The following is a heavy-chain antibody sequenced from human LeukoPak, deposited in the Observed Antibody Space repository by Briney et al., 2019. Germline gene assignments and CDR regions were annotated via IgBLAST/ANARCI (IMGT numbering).Heavy chain of an antibody. CDR3: ARDLYYYDSSGYLGGGQ. CDR2: INPNSGGT. CDR1: GYTFTGYY. J-gene: IGHJ4*02. D-gene: IGHD3-22*01. V-gene: IGHV1-2*02. Sequence: ASVKVSCKASGYTFTGYYMHWVRQAPGQGLEWMGWINPNSGGTNYAQKFQGRVTMTRDTSISTAYMELSRLRSDDTAVYYCARDLYYYDSSGYLGGGQWGQGTLVTVSS.